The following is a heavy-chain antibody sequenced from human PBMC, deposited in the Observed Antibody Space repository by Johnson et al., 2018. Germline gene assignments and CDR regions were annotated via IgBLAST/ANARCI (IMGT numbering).Heavy chain of an antibody. D-gene: IGHD1/OR15-1a*01. CDR1: GYPFNSYD. V-gene: IGHV1-8*01. Sequence: QVQLVQSGAEVKKPGASVKVSCKASGYPFNSYDINWVRQATGQGLEWRGCVNLKSGNQGYEQNFQGRVTMTRNTSISKAYLGLRSLISGETAVYYGGRGGNNGLWHYYHAMDVWGQGTTVTVSS. J-gene: IGHJ6*02. CDR2: VNLKSGNQ. CDR3: GRGGNNGLWHYYHAMDV.